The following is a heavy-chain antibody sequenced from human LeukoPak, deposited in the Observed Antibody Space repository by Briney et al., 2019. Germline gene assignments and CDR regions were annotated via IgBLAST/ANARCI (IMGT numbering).Heavy chain of an antibody. J-gene: IGHJ5*02. V-gene: IGHV1-8*03. D-gene: IGHD5-12*01. CDR3: ARSSIRGYSGYRKTYWFDP. CDR2: MNPNSGNT. Sequence: PPASVKVSCKASGYTFTSYDINWVRQATGQGLEWMGWMNPNSGNTGYAQKFQGRVTITRNTSISTAYMELRSLRSDDTAVYYCARSSIRGYSGYRKTYWFDPWGQGTLVTVSS. CDR1: GYTFTSYD.